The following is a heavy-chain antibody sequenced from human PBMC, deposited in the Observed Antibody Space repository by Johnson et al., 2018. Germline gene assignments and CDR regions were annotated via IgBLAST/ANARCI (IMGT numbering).Heavy chain of an antibody. Sequence: VQLVESGAEVKKPGSSVKVSCKASGGTISSYAMSWVRQAPGQGLEWMGGITPLFGAADYAPKFQGRVTITADESTNTAYMDLSRLRSGETAVYYFASRLGASGSCYYGMDVWGQGTTVIVSS. J-gene: IGHJ6*01. CDR3: ASRLGASGSCYYGMDV. D-gene: IGHD2-15*01. CDR1: GGTISSYA. V-gene: IGHV1-69*01. CDR2: ITPLFGAA.